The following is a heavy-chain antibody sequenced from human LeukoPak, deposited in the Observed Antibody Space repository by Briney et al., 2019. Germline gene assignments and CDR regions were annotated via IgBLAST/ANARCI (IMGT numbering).Heavy chain of an antibody. D-gene: IGHD2-2*01. Sequence: GGSLRLSCAASGFTFSGHSMTWVRQAPGKGLEWVSTISGSGGSTYDADSVKGRFTISRDNSKNTLYLQLNSLRAEDTALYYCAKDRGYCSSTSCSGLGGYFDYWGQGTLVTVSS. J-gene: IGHJ4*02. CDR1: GFTFSGHS. CDR3: AKDRGYCSSTSCSGLGGYFDY. CDR2: ISGSGGST. V-gene: IGHV3-23*01.